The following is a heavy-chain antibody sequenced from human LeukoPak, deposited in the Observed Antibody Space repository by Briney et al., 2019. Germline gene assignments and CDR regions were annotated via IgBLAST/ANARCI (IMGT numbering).Heavy chain of an antibody. CDR1: GGTFSSYA. CDR3: ARGEWQQPTTPLDV. Sequence: GASVKVSCKASGGTFSSYAISWVRQAPGQGLEWMGGIIPIFGTANYAQKFQGRVTITADKSTSTAYMELSSLRSEDTAVYYCARGEWQQPTTPLDVWGQGTTVTVSS. CDR2: IIPIFGTA. D-gene: IGHD6-13*01. J-gene: IGHJ6*02. V-gene: IGHV1-69*06.